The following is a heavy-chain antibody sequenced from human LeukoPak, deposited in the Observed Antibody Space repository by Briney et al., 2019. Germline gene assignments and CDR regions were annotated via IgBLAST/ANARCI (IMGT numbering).Heavy chain of an antibody. CDR3: ARGNHYYGSGSSFFDY. D-gene: IGHD3-10*01. J-gene: IGHJ4*02. CDR1: GYTFTSYD. V-gene: IGHV1-8*01. Sequence: ASVKVSCKASGYTFTSYDINWVRQATGQGLEWMEWMNPNSGNTGYAQKFQGRVTMTRNTSICTAYMELSSLRSEDTAVYYCARGNHYYGSGSSFFDYWGQGTLVTVSS. CDR2: MNPNSGNT.